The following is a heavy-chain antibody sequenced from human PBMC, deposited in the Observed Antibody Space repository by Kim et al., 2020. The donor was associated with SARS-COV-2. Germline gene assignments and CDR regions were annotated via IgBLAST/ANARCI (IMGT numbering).Heavy chain of an antibody. Sequence: GGSLRLSCAASGFTFSSYSMNWVRQAPGKGLEWVSSISSSSSYIYYADSVKGRFTISRDNAKNSLYLQMNSLRAEDTAVYYCARGWTRYFDWLPCPIDYWGQGTLVTVSS. CDR3: ARGWTRYFDWLPCPIDY. D-gene: IGHD3-9*01. CDR1: GFTFSSYS. V-gene: IGHV3-21*01. CDR2: ISSSSSYI. J-gene: IGHJ4*02.